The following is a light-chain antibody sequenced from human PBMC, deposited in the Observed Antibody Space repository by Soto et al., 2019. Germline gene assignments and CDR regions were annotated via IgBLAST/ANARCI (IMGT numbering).Light chain of an antibody. CDR3: SSSTSSTTQV. J-gene: IGLJ2*01. V-gene: IGLV2-14*01. CDR2: EVN. CDR1: SSDVGGYNF. Sequence: QSALTQPASVSGSPGQSITISCTGTSSDVGGYNFVSWYQQHPGKAPKLMIFEVNNRPSGVSNRFSGSKSGNTASLTFSGLQAEDEADYYCSSSTSSTTQVLGGGTKLTVL.